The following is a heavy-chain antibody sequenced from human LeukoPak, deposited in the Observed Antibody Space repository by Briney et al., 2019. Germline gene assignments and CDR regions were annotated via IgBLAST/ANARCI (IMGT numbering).Heavy chain of an antibody. J-gene: IGHJ4*02. CDR1: GFTFSSYG. V-gene: IGHV3-30*03. D-gene: IGHD3-9*01. CDR3: ARAGGSFDWWLDY. CDR2: ISYDGSNK. Sequence: GGSLRLSCAASGFTFSSYGMHWVRQAPGKGLEWVAVISYDGSNKYYADSVKGRFTISRDNSKNSLYLQMNSLRAEDTAVYYCARAGGSFDWWLDYWGQGTLVSVSS.